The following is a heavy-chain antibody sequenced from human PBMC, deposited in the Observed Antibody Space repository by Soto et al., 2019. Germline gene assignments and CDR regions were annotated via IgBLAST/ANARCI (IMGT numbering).Heavy chain of an antibody. Sequence: QVQLVQSGTEVKKSGSSVKVSCRASGGTSSNFVITWVRQVPGQGLEWRGGILPMFGAVKYAQKFQDRLIITADRSTQTAAMELGSLRSEDTAVYYCARPKRSGYDRGDSYYHTMDVWGHGTTVTVS. D-gene: IGHD3-3*01. CDR1: GGTSSNFV. CDR3: ARPKRSGYDRGDSYYHTMDV. J-gene: IGHJ6*02. CDR2: ILPMFGAV. V-gene: IGHV1-69*06.